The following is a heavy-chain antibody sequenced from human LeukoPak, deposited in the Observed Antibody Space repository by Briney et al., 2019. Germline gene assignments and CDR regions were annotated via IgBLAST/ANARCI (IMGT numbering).Heavy chain of an antibody. V-gene: IGHV3-23*01. J-gene: IGHJ4*02. Sequence: PGGSLRLSCAASGCTFSSYAMSWVRQAPGKGLEWVSAISGSGGSTYYADSVKGRFTISRDNSKNTLYLQMNSLRAEDTAVYYCAKGAYSSGYYRSCNYWGQGTLVTVSS. CDR2: ISGSGGST. CDR3: AKGAYSSGYYRSCNY. CDR1: GCTFSSYA. D-gene: IGHD3-22*01.